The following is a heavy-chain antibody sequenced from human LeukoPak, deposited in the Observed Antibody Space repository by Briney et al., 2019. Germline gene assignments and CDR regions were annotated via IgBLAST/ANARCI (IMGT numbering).Heavy chain of an antibody. J-gene: IGHJ4*02. CDR3: ARDKYCSGGSCYFSHFDY. Sequence: SVKVSCKASGGTFSSYAISWVRQAPGQGLEWMGGIIPIFGTANYAQKFQGRVTITADESTSTAYMELSSLRSEDMAVYYCARDKYCSGGSCYFSHFDYWGQGALVTVSS. CDR1: GGTFSSYA. CDR2: IIPIFGTA. D-gene: IGHD2-15*01. V-gene: IGHV1-69*13.